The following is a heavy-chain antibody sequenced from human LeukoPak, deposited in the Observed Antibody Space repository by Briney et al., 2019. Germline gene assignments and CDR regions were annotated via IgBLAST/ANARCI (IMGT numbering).Heavy chain of an antibody. CDR3: AKRPSDYGDYVTYFDY. Sequence: GGSLRLSCTASGFTFNSYSLNWVRQAPGKGLEWVGVISDDGRNKKYADSAKGRFTISRDNSKDTLYLQMNSLRDEDTAVYYCAKRPSDYGDYVTYFDYWGQGTLVTVSS. CDR2: ISDDGRNK. J-gene: IGHJ4*02. CDR1: GFTFNSYS. D-gene: IGHD4-17*01. V-gene: IGHV3-30*18.